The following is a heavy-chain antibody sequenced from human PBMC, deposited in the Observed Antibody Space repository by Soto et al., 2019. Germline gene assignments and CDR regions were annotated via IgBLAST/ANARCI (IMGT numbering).Heavy chain of an antibody. CDR3: ARRLAAAGVWWFDP. V-gene: IGHV3-48*02. J-gene: IGHJ5*02. Sequence: EVQLVESGGGLVQPGGSLRLSCAASGFTFSSYSMNWVRQAPGKGLEWVSYISSSSSTIYYADSVKGRFTISRDNAKNSLYLQMNSLRDEDTAVYYCARRLAAAGVWWFDPWGQGTLVTVSS. D-gene: IGHD6-13*01. CDR1: GFTFSSYS. CDR2: ISSSSSTI.